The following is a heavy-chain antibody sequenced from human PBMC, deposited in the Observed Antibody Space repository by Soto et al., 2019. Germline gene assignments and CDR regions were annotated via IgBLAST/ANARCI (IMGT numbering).Heavy chain of an antibody. Sequence: EVQLVESGGGLVQPGGSLRLSCEASGFIFSNYWIHWVRHAPGKGLVWVSRINSDGSSTNYADYVKGRFTISRDNAKNTVFLQMKSLSAEDTAVDYCASSARGSDGDYNWGQGILVTVSS. CDR1: GFIFSNYW. CDR3: ASSARGSDGDYN. D-gene: IGHD4-17*01. V-gene: IGHV3-74*01. CDR2: INSDGSST. J-gene: IGHJ4*02.